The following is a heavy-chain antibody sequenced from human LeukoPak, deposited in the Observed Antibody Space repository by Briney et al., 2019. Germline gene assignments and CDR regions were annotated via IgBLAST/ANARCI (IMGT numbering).Heavy chain of an antibody. V-gene: IGHV7-4-1*02. CDR1: GYTFTSYA. Sequence: ASVKVSCKASGYTFTSYALNWVRQAPGQGLEWMGWINTNAGNPTYAQGFTGRFVFSLDTSVGTAYLQISSLKAEDTAVYYCARDLYEAGAPLFDCWGQGTLVTVSS. D-gene: IGHD4/OR15-4a*01. CDR2: INTNAGNP. J-gene: IGHJ4*01. CDR3: ARDLYEAGAPLFDC.